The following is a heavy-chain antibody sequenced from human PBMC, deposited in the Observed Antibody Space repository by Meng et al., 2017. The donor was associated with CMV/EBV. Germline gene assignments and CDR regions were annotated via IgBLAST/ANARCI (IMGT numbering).Heavy chain of an antibody. Sequence: GSLRLSCTVSGGSISSYYWSWIRQPAGKGLEWIGRIYTSGSTNYNPSLKSRVTMSVDTSKNQFSLKLSSVTAADTAVYYCARGGRDIAAAGTYYYYYGMDVWGQGTTVTVSS. J-gene: IGHJ6*02. CDR3: ARGGRDIAAAGTYYYYYGMDV. D-gene: IGHD6-13*01. CDR1: GGSISSYY. V-gene: IGHV4-4*07. CDR2: IYTSGST.